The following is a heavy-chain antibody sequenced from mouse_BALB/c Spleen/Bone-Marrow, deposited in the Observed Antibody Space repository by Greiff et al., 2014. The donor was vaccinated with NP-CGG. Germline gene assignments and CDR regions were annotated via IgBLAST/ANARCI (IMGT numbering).Heavy chain of an antibody. V-gene: IGHV1-80*01. CDR3: SRGYFSYFDYTIDY. CDR1: GYAFSSFW. J-gene: IGHJ4*01. D-gene: IGHD2-3*01. CDR2: IFPGDGDT. Sequence: VQLQESGAELVRPGSSVKISCTASGYAFSSFWMNWVKQRPGQGLERIGQIFPGDGDTKYNGKFKGKVTLTADKSSSTAYMQLSRLTSEDSAVYFCSRGYFSYFDYTIDYWGQGTSVTVSS.